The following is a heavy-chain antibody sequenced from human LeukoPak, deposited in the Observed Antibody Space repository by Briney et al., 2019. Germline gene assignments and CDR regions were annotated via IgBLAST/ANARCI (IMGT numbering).Heavy chain of an antibody. CDR3: AKDREGLRYFDWLLYY. D-gene: IGHD3-9*01. Sequence: GGSLRLSCAASGFTFSSYSMNWVRQAPGKGLEWVSSISSSSSYIYYADSVKGRFTISRDNAKNSLYLQMNSLRAEDTAVYYCAKDREGLRYFDWLLYYWGQGTLVTVSS. V-gene: IGHV3-21*04. CDR1: GFTFSSYS. CDR2: ISSSSSYI. J-gene: IGHJ4*02.